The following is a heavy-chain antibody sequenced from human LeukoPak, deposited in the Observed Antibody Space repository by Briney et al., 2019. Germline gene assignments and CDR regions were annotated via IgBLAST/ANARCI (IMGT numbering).Heavy chain of an antibody. J-gene: IGHJ6*03. Sequence: ASVKVSCKASGYTFTSYGISWVRQAPGQGLEWMGWISAYNGNTNYAQKLQGRVTMTTDTSTSTAYMELRSLRSDDTAVYYCAREDSSSWYSSAYYYMDVWGKGTTVTVSS. CDR2: ISAYNGNT. CDR3: AREDSSSWYSSAYYYMDV. V-gene: IGHV1-18*01. CDR1: GYTFTSYG. D-gene: IGHD6-13*01.